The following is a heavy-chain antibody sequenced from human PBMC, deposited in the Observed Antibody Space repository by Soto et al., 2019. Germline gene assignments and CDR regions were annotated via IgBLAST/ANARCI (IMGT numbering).Heavy chain of an antibody. Sequence: EVQLLESGGGLVQPGGSLRLSCAASGFTFSSYAMSWVRQAPGKGLEWVSAISGSGGSTYYADSVKGRFTISRDKSKNTLYLQMNSLRAEDRAVYYCAKGLEGYDFWSGYYTSANYSYYYGIDVWGQGTTVTVSS. CDR1: GFTFSSYA. CDR2: ISGSGGST. V-gene: IGHV3-23*01. CDR3: AKGLEGYDFWSGYYTSANYSYYYGIDV. D-gene: IGHD3-3*01. J-gene: IGHJ6*02.